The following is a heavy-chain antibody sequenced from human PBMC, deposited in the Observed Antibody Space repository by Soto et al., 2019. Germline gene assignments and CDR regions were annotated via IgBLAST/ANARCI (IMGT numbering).Heavy chain of an antibody. J-gene: IGHJ4*02. CDR2: ISYDGNNK. Sequence: PGGSLRLSCAASGFIFNRFGMHWVRQAPGKGLEWVATISYDGNNKYYRDTVKGRFTISRDNDQNTLYLQMNSLRPEDTAMYFCAKAVDISVPGVTPSDYWGQGNVLTVSS. D-gene: IGHD3-10*02. CDR1: GFIFNRFG. CDR3: AKAVDISVPGVTPSDY. V-gene: IGHV3-30*18.